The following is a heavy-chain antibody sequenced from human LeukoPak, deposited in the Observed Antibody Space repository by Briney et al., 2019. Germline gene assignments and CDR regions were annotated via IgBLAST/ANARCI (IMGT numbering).Heavy chain of an antibody. CDR1: GGTFSSYA. Sequence: ASVKVSCKASGGTFSSYAISWVRQAPGQGLEWMGWINPNSGGTDYAQKFQGRVTMTRDTSISTAYMELSRLRSDDTAVYYCASGQGELPLVDYWGQGTLVTVSS. D-gene: IGHD1-26*01. V-gene: IGHV1-2*02. CDR3: ASGQGELPLVDY. J-gene: IGHJ4*02. CDR2: INPNSGGT.